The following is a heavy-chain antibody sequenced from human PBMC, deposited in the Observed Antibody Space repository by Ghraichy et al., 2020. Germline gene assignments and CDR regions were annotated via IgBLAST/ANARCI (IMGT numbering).Heavy chain of an antibody. D-gene: IGHD5-18*01. CDR1: GFIDSSNY. CDR3: ARDPGLPVSAFDI. V-gene: IGHV3-53*01. Sequence: GGSLRLSCVASGFIDSSNYMSWVRQAPGKGLEWVSVIYSGVNTYYADSVKGRFTISRDNSKNILYLQMNNLRAEDTALYYCARDPGLPVSAFDIWGQGTMVTVSS. J-gene: IGHJ3*02. CDR2: IYSGVNT.